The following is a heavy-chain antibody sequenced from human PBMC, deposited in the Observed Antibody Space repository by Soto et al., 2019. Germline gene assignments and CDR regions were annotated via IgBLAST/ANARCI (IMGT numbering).Heavy chain of an antibody. J-gene: IGHJ4*02. D-gene: IGHD3-10*01. CDR1: GFTISGYA. CDR3: ARVYFKYDY. Sequence: PGGSLRLSCSASGFTISGYAMSWVRQAPGKGLEWVSMIRNSGGDTYYAESVKGRFTISRDSSRNTLYLQMTSLRREDTAVYYCARVYFKYDYWGQGTLVTVSS. V-gene: IGHV3-23*01. CDR2: IRNSGGDT.